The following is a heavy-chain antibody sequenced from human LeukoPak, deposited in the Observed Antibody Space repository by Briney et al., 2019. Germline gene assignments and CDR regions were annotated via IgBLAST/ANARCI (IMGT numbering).Heavy chain of an antibody. D-gene: IGHD6-19*01. J-gene: IGHJ4*02. CDR2: ISGSGNRT. Sequence: QSGGSLRLSCAASGFTFSSYAMSWVRQAPGRGLEWVSGISGSGNRTDYADSVKGRFTISRDNSKNTLFLQMNSLRAEDTAVYYCAKKAVAGIGQAFDYWGQGTLVTVSS. CDR3: AKKAVAGIGQAFDY. V-gene: IGHV3-23*01. CDR1: GFTFSSYA.